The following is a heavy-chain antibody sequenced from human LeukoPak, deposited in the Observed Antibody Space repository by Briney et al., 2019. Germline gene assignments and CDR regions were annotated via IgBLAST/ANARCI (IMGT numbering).Heavy chain of an antibody. V-gene: IGHV5-51*01. CDR2: IYPGDSDT. Sequence: GESLKISCKGSGYSFTNYWIGWVRQMPGKGLEWMGIIYPGDSDTRYSPSSQGQVTISADKSISTAYLHWSSLKASDTAMYYCARTGYTSRWAIDYWGQGTLVTVSS. J-gene: IGHJ4*02. D-gene: IGHD6-13*01. CDR3: ARTGYTSRWAIDY. CDR1: GYSFTNYW.